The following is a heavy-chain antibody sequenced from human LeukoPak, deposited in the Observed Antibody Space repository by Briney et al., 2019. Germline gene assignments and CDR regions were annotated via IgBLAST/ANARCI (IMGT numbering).Heavy chain of an antibody. Sequence: GGSLRLSCAASGFTFNSDWMSWVRQAPGKGLEWVANIKQDGSGIYYVDSVKGRFTISRDNAKNSLFLQMNSLRAEDTAVYYCARSFGGNWLDPWGQGTLVTVSS. J-gene: IGHJ5*02. D-gene: IGHD4-23*01. CDR1: GFTFNSDW. CDR2: IKQDGSGI. CDR3: ARSFGGNWLDP. V-gene: IGHV3-7*03.